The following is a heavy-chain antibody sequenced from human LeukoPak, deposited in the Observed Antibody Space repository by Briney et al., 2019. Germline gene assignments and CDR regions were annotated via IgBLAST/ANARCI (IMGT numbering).Heavy chain of an antibody. V-gene: IGHV1-2*02. J-gene: IGHJ4*02. CDR3: ARDLYGGTSATFDY. Sequence: ASVKVSCRASGYTFTNYFLHWVRQAPGQGLEWMGFIIPNSGVTDYAQKFQGRVSMTRDTSISTAYMELSRLRSDNTAVYYCARDLYGGTSATFDYWGQGTLGTVSS. CDR2: IIPNSGVT. CDR1: GYTFTNYF. D-gene: IGHD4-23*01.